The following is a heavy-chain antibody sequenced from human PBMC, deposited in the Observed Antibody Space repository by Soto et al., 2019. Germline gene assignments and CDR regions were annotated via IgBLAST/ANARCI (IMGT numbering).Heavy chain of an antibody. V-gene: IGHV4-61*01. CDR3: ARQRTSVVTQAYFDV. CDR1: GGSVSTGSYD. D-gene: IGHD2-21*02. Sequence: SETLSLTCTVSGGSVSTGSYDWSWIRQPPGKGLEWIGKIFFTGSAHYNPSLRNRVTMSVDTSKDQFSLKLKSVTAADTALYFCARQRTSVVTQAYFDVWGPGSLVTVSS. CDR2: IFFTGSA. J-gene: IGHJ4*02.